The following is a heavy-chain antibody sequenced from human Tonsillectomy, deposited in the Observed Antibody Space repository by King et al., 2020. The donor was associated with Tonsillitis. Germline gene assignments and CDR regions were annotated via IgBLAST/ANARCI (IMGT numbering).Heavy chain of an antibody. D-gene: IGHD2-2*02. CDR3: AKNADDYTTVY. CDR2: ISHDGQNT. Sequence: VQLVESGGGVVQSGRSLRLSCAASGFTFGAFGMHWVRQAPGKGLEWVALISHDGQNTNYADSVKGRTTISRDNSKNMLYLQMNSLRLEDSAMYYCAKNADDYTTVYWGQGTQVTVSS. J-gene: IGHJ4*02. V-gene: IGHV3-30*18. CDR1: GFTFGAFG.